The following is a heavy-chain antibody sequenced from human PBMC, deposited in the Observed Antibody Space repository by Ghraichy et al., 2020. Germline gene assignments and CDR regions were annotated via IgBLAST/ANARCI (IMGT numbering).Heavy chain of an antibody. CDR1: GFTFSSYG. CDR2: IRYDASNK. D-gene: IGHD6-19*01. Sequence: GSLRLSCAASGFTFSSYGIHWVRQPPGKGLEWVAFIRYDASNKYYADSVKGRFTISRDNSKNILYLQMNSLISEDTAVYYCAKDVAGIAVAGHSNFEHWGQGTLVTVSS. J-gene: IGHJ1*01. CDR3: AKDVAGIAVAGHSNFEH. V-gene: IGHV3-30*02.